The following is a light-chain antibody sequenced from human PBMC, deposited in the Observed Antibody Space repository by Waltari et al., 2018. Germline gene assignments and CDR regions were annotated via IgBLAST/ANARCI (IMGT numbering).Light chain of an antibody. CDR3: CSYAGSYTVV. J-gene: IGLJ2*01. CDR1: SSDVGGYNY. CDR2: AVS. V-gene: IGLV2-11*01. Sequence: QSALTQPRSVSGSPGQSVTISCTGTSSDVGGYNYVSWYQQHSGKAPKLMIYAVSKRPSGVPDRFSGSKSVNTASLTISGLQAEDEADYYCCSYAGSYTVVFGGGTKLTGL.